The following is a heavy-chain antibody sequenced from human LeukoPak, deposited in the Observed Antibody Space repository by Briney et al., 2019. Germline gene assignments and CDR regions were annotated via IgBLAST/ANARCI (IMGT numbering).Heavy chain of an antibody. CDR1: GGSISSYY. D-gene: IGHD6-13*01. J-gene: IGHJ4*02. CDR3: ARAGYSSSWYDSPYYFDY. Sequence: PSETLSLTCTVSGGSISSYYWSWIRQPAGKGLEWIGRIYPSGSTNYNPSLKSRVTMSVDTSKNQFSLKLSSVTAADTAVYYCARAGYSSSWYDSPYYFDYWGQGTLVTVSS. V-gene: IGHV4-4*07. CDR2: IYPSGST.